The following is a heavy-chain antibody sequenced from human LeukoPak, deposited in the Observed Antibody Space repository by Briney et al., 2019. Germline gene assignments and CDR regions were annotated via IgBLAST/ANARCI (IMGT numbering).Heavy chain of an antibody. J-gene: IGHJ3*02. V-gene: IGHV3-30*02. Sequence: PGGSLRLSCAASGFTFSSYGMHWVRQAPGKRLEWVAFIRYDGSNKYYADSVKGRFTISRDNSKNTLYLQMNSLRAEDTAVYYCAKIQWLARKYDAFDIWGQGTMVTVSS. CDR2: IRYDGSNK. CDR1: GFTFSSYG. CDR3: AKIQWLARKYDAFDI. D-gene: IGHD6-19*01.